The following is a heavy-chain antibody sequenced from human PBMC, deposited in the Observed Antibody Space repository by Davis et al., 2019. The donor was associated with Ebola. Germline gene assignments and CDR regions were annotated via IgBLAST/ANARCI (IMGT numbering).Heavy chain of an antibody. CDR1: GGTFSSYA. V-gene: IGHV1-69*10. J-gene: IGHJ4*02. CDR2: IIPILGIA. CDR3: ARSITMVRGDVYYFDY. Sequence: SVKVSCKASGGTFSSYAISWVRQAPGQGLEWMGGIIPILGIANYAQKFQGRVTITADKSTSTAYMELSSLRSEDTAVYYCARSITMVRGDVYYFDYWGQGTLVTVSS. D-gene: IGHD3-10*01.